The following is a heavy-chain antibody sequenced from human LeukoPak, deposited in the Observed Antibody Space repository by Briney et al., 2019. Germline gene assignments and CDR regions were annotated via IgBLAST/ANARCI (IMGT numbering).Heavy chain of an antibody. D-gene: IGHD3-22*01. V-gene: IGHV1-46*01. CDR1: GYTFTSYY. CDR2: INPSGGST. J-gene: IGHJ4*02. CDR3: ARARGDYDSSGYYFFDY. Sequence: ASVKVSCKASGYTFTSYYMHWVRQAPGQGLEWMGIINPSGGSTSYAQKFQGRVTMTRDMSTSTVYMELSSLRSEDTAVYYCARARGDYDSSGYYFFDYWGQGTLVTVSS.